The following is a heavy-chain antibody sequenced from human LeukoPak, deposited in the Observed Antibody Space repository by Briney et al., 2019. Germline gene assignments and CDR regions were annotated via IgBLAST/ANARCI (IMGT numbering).Heavy chain of an antibody. CDR1: GFTLRNYW. D-gene: IGHD6-6*01. CDR3: ARYSSSSGGASYYLDY. J-gene: IGHJ4*01. CDR2: ISGDGSVA. Sequence: GGSLRLSCTASGFTLRNYWMHWVRQVPGKRLVWVSRISGDGSVANYADSVQGRFTISRDNAKNMLYLQINSLRSGDTAVYFCARYSSSSGGASYYLDYWGHGTLLTVSS. V-gene: IGHV3-74*01.